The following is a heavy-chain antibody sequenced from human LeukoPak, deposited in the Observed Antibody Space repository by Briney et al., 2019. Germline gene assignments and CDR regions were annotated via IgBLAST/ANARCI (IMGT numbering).Heavy chain of an antibody. CDR3: ARSHNYDSSGYYFAD. CDR2: IDHSGST. J-gene: IGHJ4*02. V-gene: IGHV4-38-2*01. D-gene: IGHD3-22*01. CDR1: GYSISSGYY. Sequence: PSETLSLTYAVSGYSISSGYYWGWIRQPPGKGLEWIGSIDHSGSTYYNPSLKSRVTISVDTSKNQSSLKLSSVTAADTAVYYCARSHNYDSSGYYFADWGQGTLVTVSS.